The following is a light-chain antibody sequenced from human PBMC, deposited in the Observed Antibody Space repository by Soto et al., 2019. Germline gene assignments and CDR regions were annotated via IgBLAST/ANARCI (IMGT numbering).Light chain of an antibody. CDR2: GAS. J-gene: IGKJ2*01. V-gene: IGKV3-20*01. CDR1: QSVRSNY. CDR3: QHYGSSAYT. Sequence: EIVWTQSPGTLSLSPGERATLSCRASQSVRSNYLAWYQQKPGQAPRLLIYGASSRATGIPDRFSGSGSGTDFTLTISRLEPEDFAVYYCQHYGSSAYTFGQGTTLEIQ.